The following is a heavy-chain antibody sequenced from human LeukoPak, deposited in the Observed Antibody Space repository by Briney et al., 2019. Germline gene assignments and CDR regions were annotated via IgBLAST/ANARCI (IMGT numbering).Heavy chain of an antibody. CDR2: IRSKAYGGTT. V-gene: IGHV3-49*03. D-gene: IGHD1-26*01. J-gene: IGHJ4*02. CDR1: GFTCGDYA. CDR3: IRGELLDGG. Sequence: GGSLRLSCTASGFTCGDYAMRWFRQAPGKRLEWVGFIRSKAYGGTTEYAASVKGRFTISRDDSKSIAYLQMNSLKTEDTAVYYCIRGELLDGGGGQGTLVTISS.